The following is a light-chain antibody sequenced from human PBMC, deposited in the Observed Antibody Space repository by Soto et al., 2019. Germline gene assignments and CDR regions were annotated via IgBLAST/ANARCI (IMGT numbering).Light chain of an antibody. CDR2: DAS. V-gene: IGKV3-20*01. CDR3: QQYGSSPHT. Sequence: EIVLTQSPGTLSLSPGERAALSCRASQSVSSSFLAWYQQKPGQTPRLLIYDASGRATGIPDRFSGSGSGTYFTFTISRLEHEDFAVYYCQQYGSSPHTFGQGTKLEIK. CDR1: QSVSSSF. J-gene: IGKJ2*01.